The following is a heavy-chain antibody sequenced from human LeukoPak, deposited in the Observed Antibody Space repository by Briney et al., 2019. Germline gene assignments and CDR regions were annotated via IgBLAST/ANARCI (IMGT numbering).Heavy chain of an antibody. Sequence: ASVKVSCKASGYTFTGYYMHWVRQAPGQGLEWMGWINPNSGGTNYAQKFQGGVTMTRDTSISTAYMELSRLRSDDTAVYYCARVTDGVFGVAHFDYWGQGTLVTVSS. CDR2: INPNSGGT. V-gene: IGHV1-2*02. D-gene: IGHD3-3*01. CDR1: GYTFTGYY. J-gene: IGHJ4*02. CDR3: ARVTDGVFGVAHFDY.